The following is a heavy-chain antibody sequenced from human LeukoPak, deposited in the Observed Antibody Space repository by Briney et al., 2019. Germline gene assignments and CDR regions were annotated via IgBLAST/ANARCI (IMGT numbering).Heavy chain of an antibody. CDR3: ARDSSGWYFHWFDP. CDR2: IYYSGST. Sequence: PSETLSLTCTVSGGSISNYYWSWIQQPPGKGLEWIGYIYYSGSTNYNPSLKSRVTISVDTSKNQFSLKLSSVTAADTAVYYCARDSSGWYFHWFDPWGQGTLVTVSS. V-gene: IGHV4-59*12. CDR1: GGSISNYY. D-gene: IGHD6-19*01. J-gene: IGHJ5*02.